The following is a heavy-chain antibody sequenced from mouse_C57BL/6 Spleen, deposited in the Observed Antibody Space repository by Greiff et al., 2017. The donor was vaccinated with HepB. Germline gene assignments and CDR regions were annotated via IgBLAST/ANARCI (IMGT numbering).Heavy chain of an antibody. CDR1: GYTFTSYG. CDR2: IYPRSGNT. V-gene: IGHV1-81*01. D-gene: IGHD2-10*01. CDR3: ASLLPDAY. Sequence: VQLQQSGAELARPGASVKLSCKASGYTFTSYGISWVKQRTGQGLEWIGEIYPRSGNTYYNEKFKGKATLTADKSSSTAYMELRSLTSEDSAVYFCASLLPDAYWGQGTLVTVSA. J-gene: IGHJ3*01.